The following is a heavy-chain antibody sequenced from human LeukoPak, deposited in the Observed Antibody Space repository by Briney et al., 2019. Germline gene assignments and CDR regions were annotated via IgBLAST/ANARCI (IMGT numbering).Heavy chain of an antibody. Sequence: GGSLRLSCTASGFTFSGSEMSWVRQIPGKGLEWLSNIRTDGTTTYYADSVKGRFTISRDNAENSLYLQMDRLRPDDTALYYCARSFGWHFDLWGRGTLVTVSS. J-gene: IGHJ2*01. D-gene: IGHD3-16*01. V-gene: IGHV3-48*03. CDR1: GFTFSGSE. CDR3: ARSFGWHFDL. CDR2: IRTDGTTT.